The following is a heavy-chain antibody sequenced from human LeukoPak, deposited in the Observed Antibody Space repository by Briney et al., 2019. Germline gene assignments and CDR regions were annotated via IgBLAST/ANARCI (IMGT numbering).Heavy chain of an antibody. CDR3: AKDQGYSGYAPIDY. CDR2: VSGSGGRT. CDR1: GFTFSSCA. J-gene: IGHJ4*02. V-gene: IGHV3-23*01. Sequence: GGSLRLPCAASGFTFSSCAMSWVRQAPGKGLEWVSAVSGSGGRTYYADSVKGRFTISRDNAKNTLYLQMNSLRAEDTAVYYCAKDQGYSGYAPIDYQGQGTVITVSS. D-gene: IGHD5-12*01.